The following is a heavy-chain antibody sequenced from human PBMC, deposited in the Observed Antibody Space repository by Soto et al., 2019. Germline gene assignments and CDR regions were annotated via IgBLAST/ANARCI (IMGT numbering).Heavy chain of an antibody. J-gene: IGHJ3*02. CDR1: GFTFSSYS. Sequence: GGSLRLSCAASGFTFSSYSMNWVRQAPGKGLEWVSYISSSSSTIYYADSVKGRFTISRDNAKNSLYLQMNSLRDEDTAVYYSARDDDSGSSGYYEMAWAFDIWGQGTMVTVSS. D-gene: IGHD3-22*01. V-gene: IGHV3-48*02. CDR2: ISSSSSTI. CDR3: ARDDDSGSSGYYEMAWAFDI.